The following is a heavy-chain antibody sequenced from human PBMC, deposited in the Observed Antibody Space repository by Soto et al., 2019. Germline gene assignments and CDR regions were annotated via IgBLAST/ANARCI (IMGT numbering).Heavy chain of an antibody. CDR3: AAPRDEYGSGVSWFTYGMDI. V-gene: IGHV3-23*01. CDR2: LDGAGGST. D-gene: IGHD3-10*01. Sequence: PGGSLRLSCLASGFTFSDFAMTWVRHVPGRGLEWVASLDGAGGSTYHAESVRGRFSISRDNSQNTLFLQMKRLTVDDTAIYYCAAPRDEYGSGVSWFTYGMDIWGQGTTVTVSS. J-gene: IGHJ6*02. CDR1: GFTFSDFA.